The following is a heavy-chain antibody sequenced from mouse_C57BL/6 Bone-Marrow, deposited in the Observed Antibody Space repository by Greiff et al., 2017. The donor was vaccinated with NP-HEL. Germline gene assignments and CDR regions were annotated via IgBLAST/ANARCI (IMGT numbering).Heavy chain of an antibody. D-gene: IGHD4-1*02. CDR3: ASSQLGAWFAY. Sequence: EVKVVESGGGLVQPGGSLSLSCAASGFTFTDYYMSWVRQPPWKALEWLGFIRNKANGYTTEYSASVKGRFTISRDNSQSILYRQMNALRAEDSATYYCASSQLGAWFAYWGQGTLVTVSA. CDR1: GFTFTDYY. V-gene: IGHV7-3*01. J-gene: IGHJ3*01. CDR2: IRNKANGYTT.